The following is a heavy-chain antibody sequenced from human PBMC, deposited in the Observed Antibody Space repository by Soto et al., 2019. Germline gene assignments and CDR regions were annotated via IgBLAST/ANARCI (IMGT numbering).Heavy chain of an antibody. Sequence: QGQLVQSGAEVKKPGASVKVSCKASGYTFTRYGISWVRQAPGQGLEWMGWISGYNGDTNYAQKFQGRVTMTVDTSTTTAFMELRSLTSDVRAVYYCAKNGQPPYYYYGMDVWGQGTTVTVSS. CDR1: GYTFTRYG. CDR3: AKNGQPPYYYYGMDV. V-gene: IGHV1-18*01. J-gene: IGHJ6*02. D-gene: IGHD2-8*01. CDR2: ISGYNGDT.